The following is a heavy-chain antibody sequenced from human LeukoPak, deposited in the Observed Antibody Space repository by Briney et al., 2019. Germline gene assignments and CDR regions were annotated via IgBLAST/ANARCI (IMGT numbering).Heavy chain of an antibody. J-gene: IGHJ4*02. V-gene: IGHV1-18*01. CDR3: ARDYPLMITFGGLIVFDY. CDR1: GYTFTSYG. D-gene: IGHD3-16*02. Sequence: GASVKVSCKASGYTFTSYGISWVRQAPGQGLEWMGWISAYNGNTNYAQKLQSRVTMTTDTSTSTAYMELRSLRSDDTAVYYCARDYPLMITFGGLIVFDYWGQGTLVTVSS. CDR2: ISAYNGNT.